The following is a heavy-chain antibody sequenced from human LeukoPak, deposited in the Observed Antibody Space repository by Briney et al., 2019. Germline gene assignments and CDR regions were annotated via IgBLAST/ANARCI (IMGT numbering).Heavy chain of an antibody. D-gene: IGHD2-15*01. V-gene: IGHV1-18*01. CDR1: GYTFTTYG. J-gene: IGHJ4*02. CDR2: ISTYNGNT. CDR3: ARDGVVVSRHQSDY. Sequence: ASVKVSCKASGYTFTTYGITWVRQAPGQGLECMGWISTYNGNTNYTQKLQGRVTMTTDTSTSTAYMELRSLRSDDTAVYYCARDGVVVSRHQSDYWGQGTLVTVSS.